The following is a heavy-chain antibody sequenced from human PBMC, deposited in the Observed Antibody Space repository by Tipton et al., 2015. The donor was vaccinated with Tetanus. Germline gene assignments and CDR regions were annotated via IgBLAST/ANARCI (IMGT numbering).Heavy chain of an antibody. V-gene: IGHV1-69*01. Sequence: QSGPEVKKPGSSVKVPCKASGGTFGSHSIAWVRQAPGQGLEWMGGIIPTFDTTNYAQNFQGRITITADESTSTVYMELSGLKSEDTAVYYCAREREYGYDRDYWGQGTLVTVSS. CDR2: IIPTFDTT. D-gene: IGHD5-18*01. J-gene: IGHJ4*01. CDR1: GGTFGSHS. CDR3: AREREYGYDRDY.